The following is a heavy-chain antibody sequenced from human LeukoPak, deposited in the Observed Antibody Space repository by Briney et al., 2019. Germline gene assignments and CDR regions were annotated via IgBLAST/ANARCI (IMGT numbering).Heavy chain of an antibody. J-gene: IGHJ4*02. CDR3: ARDRPTGASRLFVVQ. D-gene: IGHD3-3*01. Sequence: PGGSLRLSCAASGFTFSSYSMTWVRQAPGKGLEWVSSMSSGSRYIYYADSVRGRFTIPRDNAKNSLYLLMNSLRAEDTAVYYCARDRPTGASRLFVVQWGQGTLVTVSS. CDR1: GFTFSSYS. V-gene: IGHV3-21*01. CDR2: MSSGSRYI.